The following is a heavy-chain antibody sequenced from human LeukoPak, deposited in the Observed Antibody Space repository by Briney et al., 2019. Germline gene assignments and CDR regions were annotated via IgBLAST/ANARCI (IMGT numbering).Heavy chain of an antibody. Sequence: GSSVKVSCKASGGTFSSYAISWVRQAPGQGLEWMGGIIPIFGTANYAQKFQGRVTITADKSTSTAYMELSSLRSEDTAVYYCARKVARNRVFDYWGQGTLVTVSS. D-gene: IGHD5-12*01. V-gene: IGHV1-69*06. CDR1: GGTFSSYA. CDR2: IIPIFGTA. CDR3: ARKVARNRVFDY. J-gene: IGHJ4*02.